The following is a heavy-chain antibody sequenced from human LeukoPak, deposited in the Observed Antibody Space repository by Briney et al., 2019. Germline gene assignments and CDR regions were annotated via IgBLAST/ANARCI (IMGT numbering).Heavy chain of an antibody. V-gene: IGHV4-61*02. J-gene: IGHJ3*02. D-gene: IGHD3-22*01. Sequence: SETLSLTCTVSGGSISSGSYYWSWIRQPAGKGLEWIGRIYTSGSTNYNPSLKSRVTISVDTSKNQFSLKLSSVTAADTAVYYCARAVHDSSGYFPYDAFDIWGQGTMVTVSS. CDR2: IYTSGST. CDR1: GGSISSGSYY. CDR3: ARAVHDSSGYFPYDAFDI.